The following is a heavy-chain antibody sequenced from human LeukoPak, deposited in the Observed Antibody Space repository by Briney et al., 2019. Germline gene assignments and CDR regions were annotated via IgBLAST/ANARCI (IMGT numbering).Heavy chain of an antibody. D-gene: IGHD3-22*01. CDR3: ARVSMYYYDSSGYPESYWYLDL. Sequence: SETLSLTCTVSGGSISSYYWSWIRQPPGKGLEWIGYIYYSGSTNYKPSLKGRVTISVDTSKNQFSLKLNSVTAADTAVYYCARVSMYYYDSSGYPESYWYLDLWGRGTLVTVSS. V-gene: IGHV4-59*12. CDR1: GGSISSYY. J-gene: IGHJ2*01. CDR2: IYYSGST.